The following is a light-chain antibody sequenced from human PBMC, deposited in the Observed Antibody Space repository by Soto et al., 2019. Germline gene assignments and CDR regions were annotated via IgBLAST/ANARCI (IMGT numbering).Light chain of an antibody. V-gene: IGLV2-14*01. CDR1: SSDVGGFDF. CDR2: EVS. CDR3: SSYTSHNTPWV. J-gene: IGLJ3*02. Sequence: QSALTQHASVSGSPGQSITISCTGTSSDVGGFDFVSWYQHHPGKAPQLLVYEVSNRPSRVSSRFSGSKSGTTASLTISGLQAEDEADYYCSSYTSHNTPWVFGGGTKLTVL.